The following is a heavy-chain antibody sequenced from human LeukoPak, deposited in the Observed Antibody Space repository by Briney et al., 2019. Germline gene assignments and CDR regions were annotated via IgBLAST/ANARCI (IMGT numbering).Heavy chain of an antibody. CDR2: IYYSGST. Sequence: SDTLSLTCTVSGGSLSSYYWSCIRRPPGTGLEWIRDIYYSGSTNYNPSLTSPVTILVDTSKNQFSLKLSFVTAADAAVYYCARDRYNWNYARGHWFDPWGQGTLVTVSS. CDR1: GGSLSSYY. J-gene: IGHJ5*02. V-gene: IGHV4-59*01. CDR3: ARDRYNWNYARGHWFDP. D-gene: IGHD1-1*01.